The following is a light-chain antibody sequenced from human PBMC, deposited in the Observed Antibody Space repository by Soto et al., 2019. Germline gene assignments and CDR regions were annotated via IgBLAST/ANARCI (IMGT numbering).Light chain of an antibody. Sequence: DIVMTQSPDSLAVSLGERATINCKSSQSVLYTSNNKNYLAWYQQKPGQPPKLLIYWASTRESGVPYRSSGSGSGTDFTLAISSLLAEDEAVYYCQQYYSTPYSCGEGTKLEIK. V-gene: IGKV4-1*01. CDR3: QQYYSTPYS. J-gene: IGKJ2*03. CDR1: QSVLYTSNNKNY. CDR2: WAS.